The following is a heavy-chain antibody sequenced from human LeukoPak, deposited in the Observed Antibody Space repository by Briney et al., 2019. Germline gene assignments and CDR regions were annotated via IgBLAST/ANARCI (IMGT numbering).Heavy chain of an antibody. J-gene: IGHJ4*02. CDR3: ARGYADQTSPLDY. CDR2: ISSNGGST. V-gene: IGHV3-64*02. Sequence: TGGSLRLSCAASGFTFSSYAMHWVRQAPGKGLEYVSAISSNGGSTYYADSVKGRFTISRDNSKNTLYLQMGSLRAEDMAVYYCARGYADQTSPLDYWGQGTLVSVSS. D-gene: IGHD2-15*01. CDR1: GFTFSSYA.